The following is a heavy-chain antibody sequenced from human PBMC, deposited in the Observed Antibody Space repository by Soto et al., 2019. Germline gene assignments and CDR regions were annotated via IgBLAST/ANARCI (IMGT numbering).Heavy chain of an antibody. V-gene: IGHV4-34*01. CDR2: INHSGST. Sequence: QVQLQQWGAGLLKPSETLSLTCAVYGGSFGGYYWSWIRQPPGKGLEWIGEINHSGSTNYNPSLKSRVTISVDTSKNQFSLKLSSVTAADTAVYYCARVFGGTGTSELRLVYFDYWGQGTLVTVSS. CDR1: GGSFGGYY. CDR3: ARVFGGTGTSELRLVYFDY. D-gene: IGHD1-7*01. J-gene: IGHJ4*02.